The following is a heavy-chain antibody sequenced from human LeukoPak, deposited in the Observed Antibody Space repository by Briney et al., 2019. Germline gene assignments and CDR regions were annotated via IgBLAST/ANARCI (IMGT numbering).Heavy chain of an antibody. CDR3: ARHFRRDYPDSGSSQYFHYIDV. CDR1: GGSMSDHY. J-gene: IGHJ6*03. CDR2: SYATWNT. D-gene: IGHD3-10*01. V-gene: IGHV4-4*09. Sequence: SGTLSLTCAVSGGSMSDHYWSWIRKTPGTTLEWNGYSYATWNTNYSPSLKGRVTISLDTSKNHFSLRLRSVTAADTALYYCARHFRRDYPDSGSSQYFHYIDVWGKGTTVVVSS.